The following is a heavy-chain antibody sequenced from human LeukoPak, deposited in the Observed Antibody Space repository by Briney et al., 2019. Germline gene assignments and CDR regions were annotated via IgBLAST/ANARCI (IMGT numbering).Heavy chain of an antibody. CDR2: IYSGGST. V-gene: IGHV3-53*04. CDR3: ARGGRGLDY. CDR1: GFTFSSYA. Sequence: PGGSLRLSCAASGFTFSSYAMSWVRQAPGKGLEWVSVIYSGGSTYYADSVKGRFTISRHNSKNTLYLQMNSLRAEDTAVYYCARGGRGLDYWGQGTLVTVSS. D-gene: IGHD2-15*01. J-gene: IGHJ4*02.